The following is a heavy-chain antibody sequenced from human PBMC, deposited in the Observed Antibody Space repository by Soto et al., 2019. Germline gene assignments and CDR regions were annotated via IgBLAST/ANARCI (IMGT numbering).Heavy chain of an antibody. V-gene: IGHV3-23*01. CDR2: ISGSGGST. Sequence: PGGSLRLSCAASGFTFSSYAMRWVRQAPGKGLEWVSAISGSGGSTYYADSVKGRFTISRDNSKNTLYLQMNSLRAEDTAVYYCAKGYYDIWTGYLYYFDYWGQGTLVTVSS. D-gene: IGHD3-9*01. CDR3: AKGYYDIWTGYLYYFDY. CDR1: GFTFSSYA. J-gene: IGHJ4*02.